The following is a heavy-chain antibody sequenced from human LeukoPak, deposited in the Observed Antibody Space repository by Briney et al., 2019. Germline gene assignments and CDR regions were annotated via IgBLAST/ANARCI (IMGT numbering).Heavy chain of an antibody. J-gene: IGHJ4*02. V-gene: IGHV4-30-2*01. CDR1: GGSISRGGYS. D-gene: IGHD3-22*01. CDR2: IYHSGST. Sequence: SETLSLTCAVSGGSISRGGYSWSWLRQPPGKGLEGIGYIYHSGSTYYNPSLKSRVTISVDRSKNQFSLKLSSVTAADTAVYYCARGPEGYSYYFDYWGQGTLVTVSS. CDR3: ARGPEGYSYYFDY.